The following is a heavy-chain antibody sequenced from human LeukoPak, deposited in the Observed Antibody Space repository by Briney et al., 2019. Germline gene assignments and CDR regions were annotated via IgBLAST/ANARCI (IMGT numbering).Heavy chain of an antibody. CDR1: GGSSSGY. J-gene: IGHJ6*02. Sequence: SETLSLTCAVYGGSSSGYWSWIRQPPGKGLEWVGEINHRGVTNYSPPLKSRVTISMDTSKNQFSLKLNSVTAADTAAYYCARINAASSGWPGEHYYIMDVWGQGTPVTVSS. D-gene: IGHD6-19*01. V-gene: IGHV4-34*01. CDR3: ARINAASSGWPGEHYYIMDV. CDR2: INHRGVT.